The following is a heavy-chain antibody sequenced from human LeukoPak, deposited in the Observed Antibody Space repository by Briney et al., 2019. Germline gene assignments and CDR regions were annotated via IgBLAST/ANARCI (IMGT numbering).Heavy chain of an antibody. CDR2: IYTSGST. CDR3: ARVVEYSSSPGSWFDP. CDR1: GGSISSYY. V-gene: IGHV4-4*07. Sequence: SETLSLTCTVSGGSISSYYWSWIRQPAGKGLEWIGRIYTSGSTNYNPSLKSRVTMSVDTSKNQFSLKLSSVTAADTAVYYCARVVEYSSSPGSWFDPWGQETLVTVSS. D-gene: IGHD6-6*01. J-gene: IGHJ5*02.